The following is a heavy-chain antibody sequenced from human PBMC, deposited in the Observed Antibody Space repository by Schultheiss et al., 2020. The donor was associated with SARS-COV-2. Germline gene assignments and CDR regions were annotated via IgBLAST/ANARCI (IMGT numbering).Heavy chain of an antibody. D-gene: IGHD4/OR15-4a*01. Sequence: GSLRLSCAASGFTFSSYEMNWVRQAPGKGLEWIGEINHSGSTNYNPSLKSRVTISVDTSKNQFSLKLSSVTAADTAVYYCASGFRVPLTWGQGTLVTVSS. CDR2: INHSGST. CDR3: ASGFRVPLT. CDR1: GFTFSSYE. V-gene: IGHV4-34*01. J-gene: IGHJ4*02.